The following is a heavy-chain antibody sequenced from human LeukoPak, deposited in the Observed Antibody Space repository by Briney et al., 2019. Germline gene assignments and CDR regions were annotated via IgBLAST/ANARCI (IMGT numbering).Heavy chain of an antibody. V-gene: IGHV3-33*06. CDR1: GFTFSSYG. CDR2: IWYGGSNK. D-gene: IGHD2-21*02. CDR3: AKDRWGEIVVVTATHAAFDI. Sequence: GGSLRLSCAASGFTFSSYGMHWVRQAPGKGLEWVAVIWYGGSNKYYADSVKGRFTISRDNSKNTLYLQMNSLRAEDTAVYYCAKDRWGEIVVVTATHAAFDIWGQGTMVTVSS. J-gene: IGHJ3*02.